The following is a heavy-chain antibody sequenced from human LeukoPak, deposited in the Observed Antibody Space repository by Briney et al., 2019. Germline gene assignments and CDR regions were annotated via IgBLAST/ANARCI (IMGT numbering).Heavy chain of an antibody. CDR2: IRYEGSNK. D-gene: IGHD5-18*01. Sequence: GGSLRLSCAASGFTFSSYGMHWVRQAPGKGLEWVAFIRYEGSNKYYADSVKGRFTISRDNSKTTLYLQMNSLRAEDTAVYYCAKDQGRIQLWRGYFDYWGQGTLVTVSS. J-gene: IGHJ4*02. CDR3: AKDQGRIQLWRGYFDY. CDR1: GFTFSSYG. V-gene: IGHV3-30*02.